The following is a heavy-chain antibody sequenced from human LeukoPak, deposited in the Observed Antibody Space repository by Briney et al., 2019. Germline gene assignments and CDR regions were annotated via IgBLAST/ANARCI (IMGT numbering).Heavy chain of an antibody. CDR2: INHSGST. CDR1: GGSFSGYY. D-gene: IGHD3-3*01. Sequence: SETLSLTCAVYGGSFSGYYWSWIRQPPGKGLEWIGEINHSGSTNYNPSLKSRVTISVDTSKNQFSLKLSSVTAADTAVYYCARVSRMGFWYWGQGTLVNVSS. CDR3: ARVSRMGFWY. V-gene: IGHV4-34*01. J-gene: IGHJ4*02.